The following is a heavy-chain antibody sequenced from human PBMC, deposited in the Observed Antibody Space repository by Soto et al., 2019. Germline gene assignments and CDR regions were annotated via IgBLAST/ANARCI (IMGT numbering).Heavy chain of an antibody. J-gene: IGHJ6*03. CDR3: ARKQLDYSYYYMDV. D-gene: IGHD6-13*01. V-gene: IGHV4-59*12. Sequence: SGTLSLTCTVSGGSIGNKYWSWIRQPPGKGLEWVGEVNHSGSTSYSPSLKSRVTISAGTTKNKFSLKLSSVTAADTPVYYCARKQLDYSYYYMDVWGKGTTVTV. CDR2: VNHSGST. CDR1: GGSIGNKY.